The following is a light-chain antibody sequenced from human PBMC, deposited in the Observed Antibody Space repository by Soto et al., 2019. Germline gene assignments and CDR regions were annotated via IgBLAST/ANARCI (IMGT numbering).Light chain of an antibody. CDR1: QSISSW. J-gene: IGKJ1*01. CDR2: DAS. Sequence: DIQMTQSPSTLSASVKDRVTITCRASQSISSWLAWYQQKPGKAPKLLIYDASDLESGVPSRFSGSGSGTEFTLTISSLQPADSATYYCQQYNSYSRAFGQGTKVEIK. V-gene: IGKV1-5*01. CDR3: QQYNSYSRA.